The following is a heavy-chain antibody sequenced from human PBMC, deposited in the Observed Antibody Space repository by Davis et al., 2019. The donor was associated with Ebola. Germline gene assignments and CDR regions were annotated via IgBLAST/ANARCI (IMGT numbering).Heavy chain of an antibody. D-gene: IGHD5-18*01. V-gene: IGHV1-2*02. J-gene: IGHJ6*02. CDR1: GYTFTGYY. Sequence: AASVKVSCKASGYTFTGYYMHWVRQAPGQGLEWMGWINPNRGGTNYAQKFQGRVTMTRDTSISTAYMELRRLRADDTAVYYCARGGGYSYLYGMDVWGQGTTVTVSS. CDR2: INPNRGGT. CDR3: ARGGGYSYLYGMDV.